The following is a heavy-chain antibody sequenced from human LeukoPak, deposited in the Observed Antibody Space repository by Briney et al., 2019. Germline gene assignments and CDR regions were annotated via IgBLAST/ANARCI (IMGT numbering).Heavy chain of an antibody. CDR3: ASLRGRKFAY. V-gene: IGHV1-69*05. CDR2: IIPIFGTA. CDR1: GGTFSSYA. Sequence: SVKVSCKASGGTFSSYAISWVRQAPGQGLEWMGGIIPIFGTANYAQKFQARVTITTDESTSTAYMELSSLRSEDTAVYYCASLRGRKFAYWGQGTLVTVSS. D-gene: IGHD3-10*01. J-gene: IGHJ4*02.